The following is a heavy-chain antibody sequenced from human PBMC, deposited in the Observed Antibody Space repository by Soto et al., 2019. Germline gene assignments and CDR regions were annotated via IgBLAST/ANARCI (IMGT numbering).Heavy chain of an antibody. CDR1: GFTFSSYG. D-gene: IGHD3-22*01. V-gene: IGHV3-33*01. CDR3: TTDSYTTMIVVRFDY. Sequence: PAGSTRLASAASGFTFSSYGMHGVRQAPGKGLEWVAVIWYDGSNKYYADSVKGRFAITRDDSRNMVYMQMNSLNTEDTAVYYCTTDSYTTMIVVRFDYWGHGTLVTVSS. J-gene: IGHJ4*01. CDR2: IWYDGSNK.